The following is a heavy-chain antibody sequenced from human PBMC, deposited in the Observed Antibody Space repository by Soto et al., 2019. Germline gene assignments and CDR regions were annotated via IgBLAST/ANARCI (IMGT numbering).Heavy chain of an antibody. V-gene: IGHV3-13*01. CDR1: GFTFIIYD. CDR2: IGTAGDT. Sequence: PGGSXRLSCASSGFTFIIYDMHWVRQATGKGLEWVSAIGTAGDTYYPGSVKGRFTISRENAKNSLYLQMNSLRAGDTAVYYCARGIAASVITSRDLQNWGQGTLVTVSS. D-gene: IGHD1-20*01. CDR3: ARGIAASVITSRDLQN. J-gene: IGHJ1*01.